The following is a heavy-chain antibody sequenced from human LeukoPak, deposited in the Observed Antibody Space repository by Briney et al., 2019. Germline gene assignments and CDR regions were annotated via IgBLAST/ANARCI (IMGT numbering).Heavy chain of an antibody. D-gene: IGHD3-22*01. V-gene: IGHV3-11*04. CDR1: GFTFSDYY. CDR2: ISNSGNTI. Sequence: GGSLRLSCAASGFTFSDYYMSWIRQAPGKGLEWVSYISNSGNTIYYADSVKGRFTISRDNAKNLLSLQMNSLRAEDTAVYYCARDFYRIVVVPHYFDYWGQGTLVTVSS. CDR3: ARDFYRIVVVPHYFDY. J-gene: IGHJ4*02.